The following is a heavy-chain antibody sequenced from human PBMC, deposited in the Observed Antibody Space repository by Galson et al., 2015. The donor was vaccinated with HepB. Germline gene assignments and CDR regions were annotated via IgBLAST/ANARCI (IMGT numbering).Heavy chain of an antibody. CDR1: GFTFSTYG. V-gene: IGHV3-48*01. J-gene: IGHJ4*02. Sequence: SLRLSCAASGFTFSTYGMNWVRQAPGKGLEWLSDISESGGCTYYADSVKGRFTISRDNAKNSLYLQMNSLRAEDTSVYYCARDPAVLTVFAFWGQGTLVTVSS. D-gene: IGHD1-1*01. CDR3: ARDPAVLTVFAF. CDR2: ISESGGCT.